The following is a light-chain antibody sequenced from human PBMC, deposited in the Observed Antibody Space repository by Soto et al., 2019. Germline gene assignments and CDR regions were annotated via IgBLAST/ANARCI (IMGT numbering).Light chain of an antibody. V-gene: IGKV2D-29*01. J-gene: IGKJ4*01. CDR3: MQSVQLPLT. Sequence: DIVITQTPLSLSFTPLHPSSISCKSSQSLLYSDGKTYLSWYLQKPGQPPHLLIYEVSNRFSGVPERFSGSGSGTDFTLRISRVEAEDFGVYYCMQSVQLPLTFGGGTKVDIK. CDR2: EVS. CDR1: QSLLYSDGKTY.